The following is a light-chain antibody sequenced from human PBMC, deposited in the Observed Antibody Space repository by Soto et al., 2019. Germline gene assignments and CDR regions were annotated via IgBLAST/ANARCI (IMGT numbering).Light chain of an antibody. J-gene: IGLJ3*02. CDR2: DSH. Sequence: QSVLTQPPSVSAAPGQKVIISCSGNRSNIGNNVVSWYQHVPGAAPKLLIYDSHQRPSGIPDRFSGSKSGTSATLGITGLQTGDEADYYCGSWDDSLSVMMFGGGTKLTVL. V-gene: IGLV1-51*01. CDR1: RSNIGNNV. CDR3: GSWDDSLSVMM.